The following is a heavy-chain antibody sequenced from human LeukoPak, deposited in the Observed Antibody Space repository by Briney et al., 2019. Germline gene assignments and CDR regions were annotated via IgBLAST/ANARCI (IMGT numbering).Heavy chain of an antibody. J-gene: IGHJ3*02. CDR1: GFTFSSYG. V-gene: IGHV3-30*18. CDR3: AKTRHYYDSSGYNGGAFDI. Sequence: GGSLRLSCGASGFTFSSYGMHWVRQAPGRGLEWVAVISYDGSNKYYADSVKGRFTISRDNSKNTLYLQMNSLRAEDTAVYYCAKTRHYYDSSGYNGGAFDIWGQGTMVTVSS. D-gene: IGHD3-22*01. CDR2: ISYDGSNK.